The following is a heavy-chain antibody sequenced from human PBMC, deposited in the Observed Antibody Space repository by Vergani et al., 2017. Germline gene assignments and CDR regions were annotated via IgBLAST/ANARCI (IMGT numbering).Heavy chain of an antibody. V-gene: IGHV4-31*11. J-gene: IGHJ3*02. CDR3: ALAPVGSPIFGLVFIHFGFDI. Sequence: QVQLQESGPGLVKPSQTLSLTCAVSGGSISSGGYYWSWIRQHPGKGLEWIGYIYYSGSTYYNPSLKSRVTISVDTSKNQFSLKLSSVTAADTAVYYCALAPVGSPIFGLVFIHFGFDIWGQGTMVTVSS. CDR1: GGSISSGGYY. CDR2: IYYSGST. D-gene: IGHD3-3*01.